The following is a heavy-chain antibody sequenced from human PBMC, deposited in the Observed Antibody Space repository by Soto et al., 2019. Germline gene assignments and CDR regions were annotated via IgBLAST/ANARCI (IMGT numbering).Heavy chain of an antibody. J-gene: IGHJ4*02. Sequence: GESLKISCKGSGYSFTSYWIGWVRQMPGKGLEWMGIIYPGDSDTRYSPSFQGQVTISADKSISTAYLQWSSLKASDTAMYYCVGCYIVVVPAAKPADFWGQGPLVTVSS. V-gene: IGHV5-51*01. CDR1: GYSFTSYW. CDR3: VGCYIVVVPAAKPADF. CDR2: IYPGDSDT. D-gene: IGHD2-2*01.